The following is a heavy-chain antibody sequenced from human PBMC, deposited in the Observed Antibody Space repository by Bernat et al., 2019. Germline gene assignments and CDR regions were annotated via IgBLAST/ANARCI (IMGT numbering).Heavy chain of an antibody. CDR1: GFTFGDYA. D-gene: IGHD6-19*01. Sequence: EVQLVESGGGLVQPGRSLRLSCTASGFTFGDYAMSWVRQAPGKGLEWVGFIRSKAYGGTTEYAASVKGRFTISRDDSKSIAYLQMNSLKTEDTAVYYCTRGPSSSGCWGQGTLVTVSS. CDR2: IRSKAYGGTT. CDR3: TRGPSSSGC. V-gene: IGHV3-49*04. J-gene: IGHJ4*02.